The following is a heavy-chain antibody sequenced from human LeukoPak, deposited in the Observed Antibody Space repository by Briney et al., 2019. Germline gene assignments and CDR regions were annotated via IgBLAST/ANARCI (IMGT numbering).Heavy chain of an antibody. CDR2: INPKIGGR. CDR1: GYTFTDYY. D-gene: IGHD3-22*01. CDR3: ARARSSGYQGYGTDV. J-gene: IGHJ6*02. V-gene: IGHV1-2*02. Sequence: RASVKVSCKASGYTFTDYYMHWVRQAPGQGLEWMGWINPKIGGRNYAQKFQGRVTMTRDTSINTAYMELSSLRSDDTAVYYCARARSSGYQGYGTDVWGQGTTLTVS.